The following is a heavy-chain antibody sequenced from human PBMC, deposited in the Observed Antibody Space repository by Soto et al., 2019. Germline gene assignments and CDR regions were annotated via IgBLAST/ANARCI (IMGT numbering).Heavy chain of an antibody. CDR2: ISGSGIST. V-gene: IGHV3-23*01. CDR3: VKPPVITASYYYYDMDV. CDR1: GFTFSTYP. Sequence: GGSLRLSCAASGFTFSTYPMSWVRQAPGKGLEWVSGISGSGISTYYTGSVKGRFTISRDNSKNTVFLQMNSLRDEDTAVYYCVKPPVITASYYYYDMDVWGQGTTVTVSS. J-gene: IGHJ6*02. D-gene: IGHD4-4*01.